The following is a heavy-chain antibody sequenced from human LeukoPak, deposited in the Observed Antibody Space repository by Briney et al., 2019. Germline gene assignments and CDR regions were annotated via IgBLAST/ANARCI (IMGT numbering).Heavy chain of an antibody. CDR3: ARGRTRVPYNWFDP. V-gene: IGHV4-34*01. J-gene: IGHJ5*02. CDR2: INHSGST. D-gene: IGHD1-1*01. Sequence: SETLSLTCAVYGGSFSVYYWSWIRQPPGKGLEWIGEINHSGSTNYNPSLKSRVTISVDTSKNQFSLKLSSVTAADTAVYYCARGRTRVPYNWFDPWGQGTLVTVSS. CDR1: GGSFSVYY.